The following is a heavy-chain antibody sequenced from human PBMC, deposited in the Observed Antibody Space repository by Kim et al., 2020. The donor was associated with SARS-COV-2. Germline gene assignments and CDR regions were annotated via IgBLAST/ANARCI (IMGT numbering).Heavy chain of an antibody. J-gene: IGHJ4*02. CDR1: GFTFSSYV. V-gene: IGHV3-23*03. Sequence: GGSLRLSCAASGFTFSSYVMSWVRQAPGKGLEWVSVIYSGGSSTYYADSVKGRFTISRDNSKNTLYLQMNSLRAEDTAVYYCAKSAGSSWYELNFDYWGQGTLVTVSS. CDR2: IYSGGSST. D-gene: IGHD6-13*01. CDR3: AKSAGSSWYELNFDY.